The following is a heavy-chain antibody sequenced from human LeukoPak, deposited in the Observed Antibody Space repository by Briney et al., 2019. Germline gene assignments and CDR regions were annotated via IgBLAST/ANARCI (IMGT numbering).Heavy chain of an antibody. CDR1: GFTISSNY. CDR2: IYSVGTT. D-gene: IGHD3-10*01. J-gene: IGHJ3*02. CDR3: ARPPGRTGAFDI. V-gene: IGHV3-53*01. Sequence: GGSLRLSCAASGFTISSNYMSWVRQAPEKGLEWVSVIYSVGTTYYADSVKGRFTISRDNSKNTLYLQMNSLRAEDTAVYYCARPPGRTGAFDIWGQGTKVTVSS.